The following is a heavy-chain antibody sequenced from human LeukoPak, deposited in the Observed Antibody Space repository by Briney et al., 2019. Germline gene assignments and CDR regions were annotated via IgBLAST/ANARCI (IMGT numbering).Heavy chain of an antibody. CDR2: IYYSGST. Sequence: SETLSLTCAVYGGSFSGYYWSWIRQPPGKGLEWIGYIYYSGSTNYNPSLKSRVTISVDTSKNQFSLKLSSVTAADTAVYYCARQTYCSSTSCYPFNYWGQGTLVTVSS. CDR1: GGSFSGYY. V-gene: IGHV4-59*01. J-gene: IGHJ4*02. D-gene: IGHD2-2*01. CDR3: ARQTYCSSTSCYPFNY.